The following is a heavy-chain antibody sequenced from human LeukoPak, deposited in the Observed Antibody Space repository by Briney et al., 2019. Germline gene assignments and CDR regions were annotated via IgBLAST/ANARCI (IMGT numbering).Heavy chain of an antibody. CDR2: INHSGST. D-gene: IGHD6-19*01. Sequence: SETLSLTCAVYGGSFNDYYWSWIRQPPGKGLEWIGEINHSGSTNYNPSLKSRVTISIDTSKKQFSLKLSSVTAADTAVYYCARHPLQQWLVRSDYYYYMDVWGKGTTVTIFS. CDR3: ARHPLQQWLVRSDYYYYMDV. CDR1: GGSFNDYY. V-gene: IGHV4-34*01. J-gene: IGHJ6*03.